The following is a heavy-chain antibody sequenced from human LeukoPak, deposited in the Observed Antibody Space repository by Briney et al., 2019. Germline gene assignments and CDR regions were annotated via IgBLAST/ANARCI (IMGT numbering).Heavy chain of an antibody. Sequence: PSETLSLTCAVYGGSFSSYYWSWIRQPPGKGLEWIGYIYYSGSTNYNPSLKSRVTISVDTSKNQFSLKLSSVTAADTAVYYCARPGIAAAGTPGGMDVWGQGTTVTVSS. J-gene: IGHJ6*02. CDR3: ARPGIAAAGTPGGMDV. D-gene: IGHD6-13*01. CDR2: IYYSGST. CDR1: GGSFSSYY. V-gene: IGHV4-59*08.